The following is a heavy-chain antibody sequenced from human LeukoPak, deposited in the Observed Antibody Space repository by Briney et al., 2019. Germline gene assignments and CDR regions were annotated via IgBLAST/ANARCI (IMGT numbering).Heavy chain of an antibody. CDR2: ISSSSSTI. D-gene: IGHD5-12*01. J-gene: IGHJ6*02. CDR3: AREGYIVATHDYYGMDV. CDR1: GFTFSSYS. V-gene: IGHV3-48*01. Sequence: GGSLRLSCAASGFTFSSYSMNWVRQAPGKGLEWVSYISSSSSTIYYADSVKGRFTVSRDNGKNSLLLQMNSLRAEDTALYYCAREGYIVATHDYYGMDVWGQGTTVTVSS.